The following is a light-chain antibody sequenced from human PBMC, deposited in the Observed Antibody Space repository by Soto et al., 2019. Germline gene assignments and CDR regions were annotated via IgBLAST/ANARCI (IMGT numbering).Light chain of an antibody. Sequence: EIVVTQSPATLSLSPGERATLSCRASQSVSSYLAWYPQKPGQAPRLLIYDASNRATGIPARFSGSGSGTDFTLTISSLEPEDFVVDYCQQRGNWPPTFGGGTKVEIK. J-gene: IGKJ4*01. CDR3: QQRGNWPPT. CDR1: QSVSSY. CDR2: DAS. V-gene: IGKV3-11*01.